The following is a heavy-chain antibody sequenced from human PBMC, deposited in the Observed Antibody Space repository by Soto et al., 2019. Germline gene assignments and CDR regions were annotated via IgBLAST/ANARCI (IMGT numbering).Heavy chain of an antibody. V-gene: IGHV4-4*02. CDR2: FHESGST. Sequence: PSETLSLTCAVSGGSINHDDWWSWVRQPPGKGLEWIGYFHESGSTYYNPSLRSRVTMSVDTSKKQVSLKLTSVTAADTAMYYCARGSDYSKVGYWGQGTLVTVSS. CDR1: GGSINHDDW. CDR3: ARGSDYSKVGY. D-gene: IGHD4-4*01. J-gene: IGHJ4*02.